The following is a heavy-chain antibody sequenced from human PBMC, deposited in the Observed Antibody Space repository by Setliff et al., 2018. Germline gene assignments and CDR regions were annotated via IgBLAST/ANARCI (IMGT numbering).Heavy chain of an antibody. V-gene: IGHV4-61*02. CDR1: GGYISTGSYY. Sequence: SETLSLTCTVSGGYISTGSYYCYWIRQAAGKGLEWIGRIYISGSTDYNPSLKSRVTISVDTSKNQFSLKLTSVTAADTAVYYCARRERLVYYFDSWGQGTLVTVSS. D-gene: IGHD6-19*01. CDR2: IYISGST. CDR3: ARRERLVYYFDS. J-gene: IGHJ4*02.